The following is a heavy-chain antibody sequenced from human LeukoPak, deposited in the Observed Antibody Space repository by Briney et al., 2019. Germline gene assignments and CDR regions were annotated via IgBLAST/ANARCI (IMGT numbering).Heavy chain of an antibody. Sequence: PGGSLRLSCAASGFTFNSYGMHWVRQAPGKGLEWVAVISYDGTNRYYAASVKGRITISRDNSKNTLYLQMNDLRAEDTAVYYCAKDHGSGSYPPYYFDYWGQGTLVTVSS. D-gene: IGHD3-10*01. CDR3: AKDHGSGSYPPYYFDY. CDR1: GFTFNSYG. V-gene: IGHV3-30*18. J-gene: IGHJ4*02. CDR2: ISYDGTNR.